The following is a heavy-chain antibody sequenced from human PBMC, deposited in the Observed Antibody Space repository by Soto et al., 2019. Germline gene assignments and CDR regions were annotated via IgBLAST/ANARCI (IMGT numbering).Heavy chain of an antibody. CDR1: GYPFNSYH. CDR3: ARGREYSFGYNWFDP. CDR2: INPTEGRT. D-gene: IGHD4-4*01. V-gene: IGHV1-46*02. J-gene: IGHJ5*02. Sequence: GASVKVSCKTSGYPFNSYHMHWVRQAPGQGLEWLGVINPTEGRTRFSQRFQDRVTMTRDTSTSTVYMELYSLRSDDTAIYFCARGREYSFGYNWFDPWGPGTLVTVSS.